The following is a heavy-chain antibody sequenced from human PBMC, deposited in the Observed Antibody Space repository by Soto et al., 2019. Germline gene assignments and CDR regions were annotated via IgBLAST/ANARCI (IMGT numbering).Heavy chain of an antibody. Sequence: GGSLRLSCAASGFTFSSYAMSWVRQAPGKGLEWVSAISGSGGSTYYADSVKGRFTISRDNSKNTLYLQMNSLRAEDTAVYYCVKDRLPLPLLLWFGEGLVDYWGQGTLVTVSS. D-gene: IGHD3-10*01. CDR1: GFTFSSYA. V-gene: IGHV3-23*01. CDR2: ISGSGGST. CDR3: VKDRLPLPLLLWFGEGLVDY. J-gene: IGHJ4*02.